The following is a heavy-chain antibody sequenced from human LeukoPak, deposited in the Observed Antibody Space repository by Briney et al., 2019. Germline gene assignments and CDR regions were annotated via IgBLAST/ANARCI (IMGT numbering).Heavy chain of an antibody. Sequence: GRSLRLSCAASGFTFSSYAMHWVRQAPGKGLEWVAVISYDGSNKYYADSVKGRFTISRDNSKNTLYLQMNSLRAEDTAVYYCARALIKYYYDSSGYYYFDYWGQGTLVTVSS. CDR1: GFTFSSYA. V-gene: IGHV3-30*04. CDR3: ARALIKYYYDSSGYYYFDY. D-gene: IGHD3-22*01. J-gene: IGHJ4*02. CDR2: ISYDGSNK.